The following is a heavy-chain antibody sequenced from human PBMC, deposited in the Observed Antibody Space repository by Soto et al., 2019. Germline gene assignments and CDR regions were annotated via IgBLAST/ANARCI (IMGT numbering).Heavy chain of an antibody. Sequence: QVQVVQSGVEVRRPGSSVKVSCKASGDTFKNCVISWVRQAPGQGLEWLGGIIPLFGTTDFAQRFQGRITSTTDESTTTAYMELSRLRSEDTATYYCAAELGFGKLSVVWGQGTTVIVSS. D-gene: IGHD3-10*01. V-gene: IGHV1-69*01. CDR2: IIPLFGTT. CDR1: GDTFKNCV. CDR3: AAELGFGKLSVV. J-gene: IGHJ6*02.